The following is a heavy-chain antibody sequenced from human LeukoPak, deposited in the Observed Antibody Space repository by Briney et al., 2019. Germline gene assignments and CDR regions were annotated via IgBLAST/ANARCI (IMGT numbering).Heavy chain of an antibody. CDR2: ISDNGGST. CDR1: GFTFSSYA. CDR3: VKYSSGWYDY. J-gene: IGHJ4*02. D-gene: IGHD6-19*01. Sequence: GGSLRLSCSASGFTFSSYAIHWVSQAPGKGLEYVSAISDNGGSTYYADSVKGRFTISRDNSKNTLYLQMSSLRAEDTAVYYCVKYSSGWYDYWGQGTLVTVSS. V-gene: IGHV3-64D*06.